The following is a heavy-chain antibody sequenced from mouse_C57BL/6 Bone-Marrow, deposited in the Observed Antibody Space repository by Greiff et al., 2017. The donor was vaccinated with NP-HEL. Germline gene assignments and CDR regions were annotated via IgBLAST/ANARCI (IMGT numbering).Heavy chain of an antibody. CDR1: GYTFTSYW. V-gene: IGHV1-72*01. CDR3: ARRYGSSYWFAY. D-gene: IGHD1-1*01. CDR2: IDPNSGGT. Sequence: QVQLQQPGAELVKPGASVKLSCKASGYTFTSYWMHWVKQRPGRGLEWIGRIDPNSGGTKYNEKFKSKATLTVDKPSSTAYMQRSSLTSEDAAVEYWARRYGSSYWFAYWGQGTLGTVSA. J-gene: IGHJ3*01.